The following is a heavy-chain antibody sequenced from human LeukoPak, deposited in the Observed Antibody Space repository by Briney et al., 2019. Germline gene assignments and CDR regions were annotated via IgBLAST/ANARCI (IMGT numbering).Heavy chain of an antibody. CDR1: GITLSNYG. CDR2: IYDSGGST. Sequence: GGSLRLSYAVSGITLSNYGMSWVRQAPGKGLEWVAGIYDSGGSTSYADSVKGRFTISRDNPRNTLYLQMNSLRAEDTAVYFCAKRGVVIRVILVGFHKAAYYFDSWGQGALVTVSS. CDR3: AKRGVVIRVILVGFHKAAYYFDS. J-gene: IGHJ4*02. D-gene: IGHD3-22*01. V-gene: IGHV3-23*01.